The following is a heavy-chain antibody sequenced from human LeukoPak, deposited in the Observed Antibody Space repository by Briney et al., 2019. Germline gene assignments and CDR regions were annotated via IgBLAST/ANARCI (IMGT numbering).Heavy chain of an antibody. CDR1: GGSISSGGYS. CDR3: ARANGRITMVRGVIIPYYYGMDV. CDR2: IYHSGST. V-gene: IGHV4-30-2*01. Sequence: SQTLSLTSAVSGGSISSGGYSWSWIRQPPGKGLEWIGYIYHSGSTYYNPSLKSRVTISVDRSKNQFSLKLSSVTAADTAVYYCARANGRITMVRGVIIPYYYGMDVWGQGTTVTVSS. J-gene: IGHJ6*02. D-gene: IGHD3-10*01.